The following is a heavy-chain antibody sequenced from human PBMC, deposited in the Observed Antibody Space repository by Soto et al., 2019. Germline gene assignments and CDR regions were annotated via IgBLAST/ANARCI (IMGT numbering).Heavy chain of an antibody. J-gene: IGHJ6*02. CDR3: ARDSSNSGAAADVYYYYGMDV. Sequence: PSQTLSLTCAISGDSVSSNSAAWNWIRQSPSRGLEWLGRTYYRSKWYNDYAVSVKSRITINPDTSKNQFSLQLNSVTPEDTAVYYCARDSSNSGAAADVYYYYGMDVWGQGTTVTVSS. CDR2: TYYRSKWYN. CDR1: GDSVSSNSAA. V-gene: IGHV6-1*01. D-gene: IGHD6-13*01.